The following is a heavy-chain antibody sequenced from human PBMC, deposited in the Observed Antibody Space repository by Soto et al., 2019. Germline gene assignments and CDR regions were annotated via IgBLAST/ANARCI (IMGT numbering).Heavy chain of an antibody. J-gene: IGHJ6*02. Sequence: GGSLRLSCAASGFTFSSYAMHWVRQAPGKGLEWVAVISYDGSNKYYADSVKGRFTISXXXSXXTXXLXXNXLRAEDTAVYYCARIIRFLVHGMDVWGQGTTVTVSS. V-gene: IGHV3-30-3*01. CDR1: GFTFSSYA. CDR2: ISYDGSNK. D-gene: IGHD3-3*01. CDR3: ARIIRFLVHGMDV.